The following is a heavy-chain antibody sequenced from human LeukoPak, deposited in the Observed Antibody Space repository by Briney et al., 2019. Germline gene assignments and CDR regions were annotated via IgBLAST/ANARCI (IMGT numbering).Heavy chain of an antibody. J-gene: IGHJ6*02. CDR2: IGYAGDT. CDR1: GFTFSSYD. V-gene: IGHV3-13*01. Sequence: QPGGSLRLSCAASGFTFSSYDMHWVRQATGKGLEWVSDIGYAGDTYYPDSEKGRFTISRDNAKNSLYLQMNSLRAGDTAVYYCARVLPKYFDFLTGFYYYYGMDVWGQGTTVTVSS. D-gene: IGHD3-9*01. CDR3: ARVLPKYFDFLTGFYYYYGMDV.